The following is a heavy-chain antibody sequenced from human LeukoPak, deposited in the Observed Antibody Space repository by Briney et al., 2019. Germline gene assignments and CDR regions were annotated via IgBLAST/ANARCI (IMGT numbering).Heavy chain of an antibody. CDR3: GRKMPQQRVVFNI. V-gene: IGHV4-30-2*01. D-gene: IGHD6-13*01. CDR1: GGSISSGGYY. J-gene: IGHJ3*02. CDR2: IYHSGST. Sequence: SETLSLTCTVSGGSISSGGYYWSWIRQPPGKGLEWIGYIYHSGSTYYNPSLMSRVTISVDRSKNQFSLKLSSVTAADTAVYYCGRKMPQQRVVFNIGGKGKMFPVSS.